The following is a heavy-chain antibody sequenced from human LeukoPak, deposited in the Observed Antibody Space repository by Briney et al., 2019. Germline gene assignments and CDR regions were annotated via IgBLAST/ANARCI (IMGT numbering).Heavy chain of an antibody. CDR3: ARDSEAWWFGP. J-gene: IGHJ5*02. Sequence: GGSLRLSCAASGFTFSSYGMHWVRQAPGKGLEWVAVIWYDGSNKYYADSVKGRFTISRDNSKNTLYLQMNSLRAEDTAVYYCARDSEAWWFGPWGQGTLVTVSS. CDR1: GFTFSSYG. V-gene: IGHV3-33*01. CDR2: IWYDGSNK.